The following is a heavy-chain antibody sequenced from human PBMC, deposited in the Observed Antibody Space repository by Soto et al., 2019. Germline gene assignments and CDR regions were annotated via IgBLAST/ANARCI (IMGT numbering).Heavy chain of an antibody. Sequence: SETLSLTCAVSSGSISSSNWWSWVRQPPGKGLEWIGEIYHSGSTNYNPSLKSRVTISVDKSKNQFSLKLSSVTAADTAVYYCARLGNTVAGTIGIDYWGQGTLVTVSS. CDR1: SGSISSSNW. CDR3: ARLGNTVAGTIGIDY. V-gene: IGHV4-4*02. D-gene: IGHD6-19*01. CDR2: IYHSGST. J-gene: IGHJ4*02.